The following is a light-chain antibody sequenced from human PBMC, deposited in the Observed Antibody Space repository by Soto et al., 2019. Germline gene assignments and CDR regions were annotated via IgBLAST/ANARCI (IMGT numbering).Light chain of an antibody. CDR3: QQYGISPRT. Sequence: EIVLTQSPGTLSLSPGERATLSCRASQSVTSNYLAWYQQKPGQAPRLLIYGVSSRATGIPDRFSGSGSGTDFTHTISRLEPEDFAVYYCQQYGISPRTFGQGTNVDIK. V-gene: IGKV3-20*01. J-gene: IGKJ1*01. CDR2: GVS. CDR1: QSVTSNY.